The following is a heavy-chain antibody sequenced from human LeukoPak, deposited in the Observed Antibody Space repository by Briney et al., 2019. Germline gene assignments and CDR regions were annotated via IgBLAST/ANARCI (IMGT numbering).Heavy chain of an antibody. Sequence: SETLSLTCTVSGDSISSSSYYWGWIRQPPGKGLEWIGSIYYSGSTYYKSSLKSRVTISIDTSKNQFSLKLSSVTAADTAVYYCARSSSEVTTSYYFYMDVWGKGSTVTVSS. V-gene: IGHV4-39*07. CDR3: ARSSSEVTTSYYFYMDV. D-gene: IGHD4-17*01. CDR1: GDSISSSSYY. CDR2: IYYSGST. J-gene: IGHJ6*03.